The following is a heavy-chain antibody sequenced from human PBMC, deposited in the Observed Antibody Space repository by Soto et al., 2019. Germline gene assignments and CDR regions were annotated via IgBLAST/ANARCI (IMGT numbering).Heavy chain of an antibody. Sequence: SETLSLTCTVSGGSISSSSYYWGWIRQPPGKGLEWIGSIYYSGSTYYNPSLKSRVTISVDTSKNQFSLKLNSVTAAYTAVYYCARDLWGYCGTDCYPLDVWGQGTTVT. V-gene: IGHV4-39*07. CDR2: IYYSGST. D-gene: IGHD2-21*02. CDR1: GGSISSSSYY. J-gene: IGHJ6*02. CDR3: ARDLWGYCGTDCYPLDV.